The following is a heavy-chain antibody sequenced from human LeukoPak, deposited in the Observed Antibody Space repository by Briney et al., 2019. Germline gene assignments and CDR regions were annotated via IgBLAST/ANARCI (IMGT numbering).Heavy chain of an antibody. V-gene: IGHV4-61*02. D-gene: IGHD3-10*01. Sequence: KPSESLSLTCTVSGGSISSGSYYWSWIRQPAGKGLEWIGRIYTSGSTNYNPSLKSRVIISVDTSKNQFSLKLSSVTAADTAVYYCASSMVRGVISIYYYYMDVWGKGTTITVSS. CDR1: GGSISSGSYY. CDR2: IYTSGST. CDR3: ASSMVRGVISIYYYYMDV. J-gene: IGHJ6*03.